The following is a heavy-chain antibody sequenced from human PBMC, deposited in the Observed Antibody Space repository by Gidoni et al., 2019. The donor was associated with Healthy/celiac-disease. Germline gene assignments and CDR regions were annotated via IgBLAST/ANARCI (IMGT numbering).Heavy chain of an antibody. J-gene: IGHJ4*02. CDR2: ISNDGSDN. CDR3: AKVAWIQLWPGYFDY. D-gene: IGHD5-18*01. V-gene: IGHV3-30*18. Sequence: QVQLVESGGGVVQPGRSLRLSCAASGFTFSGYAMHWVRQAPGKGLDWVALISNDGSDNNYADSVKGRFTISRDNFKNTLYLQMNSLRAEDTAVYYCAKVAWIQLWPGYFDYWGQGTLVTVSS. CDR1: GFTFSGYA.